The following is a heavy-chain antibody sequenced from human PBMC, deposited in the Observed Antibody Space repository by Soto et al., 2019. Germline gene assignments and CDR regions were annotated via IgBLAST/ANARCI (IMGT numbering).Heavy chain of an antibody. Sequence: QVQLVESGGGVVQPGRSLRLSCAASGFTFSSYGMHWVRQAPGKGLEWVAVIWYDGSNKYYADSVKGRFTISRDNSKNTLYLHMNSLRAEDTAVYYCAKTYAPKGNDAFDIWGPGTMVTVSS. CDR3: AKTYAPKGNDAFDI. D-gene: IGHD2-8*01. V-gene: IGHV3-33*06. CDR1: GFTFSSYG. CDR2: IWYDGSNK. J-gene: IGHJ3*02.